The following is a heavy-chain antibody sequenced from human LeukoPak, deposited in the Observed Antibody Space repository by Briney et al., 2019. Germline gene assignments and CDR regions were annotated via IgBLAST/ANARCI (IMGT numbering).Heavy chain of an antibody. CDR2: INHSGST. V-gene: IGHV4-34*01. J-gene: IGHJ6*03. CDR1: GGSYSGYY. D-gene: IGHD3-9*01. Sequence: KPSETLSLXCAVYGGSYSGYYWSWIRKPPGKGLEWIGEINHSGSTNYNPSLKSRVTISVDTSKNQFSLKLSSVTAADTAVYYYARASSYYDILTGPLAVGYMDVWGKGTTVTVSS. CDR3: ARASSYYDILTGPLAVGYMDV.